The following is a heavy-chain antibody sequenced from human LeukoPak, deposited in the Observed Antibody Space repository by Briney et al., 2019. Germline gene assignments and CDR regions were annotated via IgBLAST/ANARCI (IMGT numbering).Heavy chain of an antibody. D-gene: IGHD6-13*01. Sequence: GGSLRLSCAASGFTFSSLAMRWVRHAPGKGLEWVSAISGSGGSTNYADSVKGRFISSRDNSKNTLYLQMNSLRAEDTAVYYCAKVGAAAGTLPVDFDYWGQGTLVTVSS. CDR1: GFTFSSLA. CDR2: ISGSGGST. CDR3: AKVGAAAGTLPVDFDY. J-gene: IGHJ4*02. V-gene: IGHV3-23*01.